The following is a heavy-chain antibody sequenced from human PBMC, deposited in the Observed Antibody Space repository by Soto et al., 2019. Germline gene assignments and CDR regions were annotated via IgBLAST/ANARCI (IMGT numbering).Heavy chain of an antibody. V-gene: IGHV3-74*01. Sequence: SLRLSCAASGFTFSSYWIHWVRQAPGKGLVWVSRINSDGSTTTYADSVKGRFTISRDNAKNTLFLQMNSLRAEDTAVYYCARGVKHRGTYYAALDIWGQGTMVTVSS. CDR3: ARGVKHRGTYYAALDI. CDR1: GFTFSSYW. D-gene: IGHD1-26*01. CDR2: INSDGSTT. J-gene: IGHJ3*02.